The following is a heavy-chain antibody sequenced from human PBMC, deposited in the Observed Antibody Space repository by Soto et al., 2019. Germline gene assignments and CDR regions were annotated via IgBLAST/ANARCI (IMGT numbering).Heavy chain of an antibody. V-gene: IGHV4-39*07. CDR1: GSSIKSSGYY. J-gene: IGHJ3*01. D-gene: IGHD3-10*01. CDR2: MFYGVST. CDR3: ARGKVHGSGQSFDV. Sequence: SETLSLTCTVSGSSIKSSGYYWGWIRQPPGEWLEWIGSMFYGVSTYYNPSLKSRLNVSVDTSKQQFSLKLRSVSAADAAVYYRARGKVHGSGQSFDVWGQGTMVTVSS.